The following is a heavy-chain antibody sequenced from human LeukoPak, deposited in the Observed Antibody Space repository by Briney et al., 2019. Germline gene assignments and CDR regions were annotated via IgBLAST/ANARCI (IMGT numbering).Heavy chain of an antibody. Sequence: GGSLRLSCAASGFTVSGNHMNWVRQAPGKGLEWVSVIYGGGSTYYADSVKGRFTISRDNSKNTLYLQMNSLRAEDTAVYYCATERSNSLNYWGQGTLVTVSS. J-gene: IGHJ4*02. V-gene: IGHV3-66*02. CDR2: IYGGGST. CDR3: ATERSNSLNY. CDR1: GFTVSGNH. D-gene: IGHD6-6*01.